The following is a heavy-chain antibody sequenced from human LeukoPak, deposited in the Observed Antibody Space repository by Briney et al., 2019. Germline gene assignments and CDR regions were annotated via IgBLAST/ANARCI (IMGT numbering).Heavy chain of an antibody. D-gene: IGHD1-1*01. V-gene: IGHV4-39*07. Sequence: SETLSLTCTVSVGSISSSSYYWGWIRHPPGKGLEWIGSIYYSGSTYYNPSLKSRVTISVDTSKNQFSLKLSSVTAADTAVYYCARGGQLGLDNWGQGTLVTVSS. CDR2: IYYSGST. J-gene: IGHJ1*01. CDR3: ARGGQLGLDN. CDR1: VGSISSSSYY.